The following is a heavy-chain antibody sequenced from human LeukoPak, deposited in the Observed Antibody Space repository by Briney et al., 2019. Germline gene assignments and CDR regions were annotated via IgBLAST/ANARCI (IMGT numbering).Heavy chain of an antibody. CDR1: GFTFSSYW. D-gene: IGHD3-10*01. CDR3: AKNSGSYYIYFDY. CDR2: INSDGSST. Sequence: PGGSLRLSCAASGFTFSSYWMHWVRQAPGKGLVWVSRINSDGSSTSYADSVKGRFTISRDNSKNTLYLQMNSLRAGDTAVYYCAKNSGSYYIYFDYWGQEPWSPSPQ. J-gene: IGHJ4*01. V-gene: IGHV3-74*01.